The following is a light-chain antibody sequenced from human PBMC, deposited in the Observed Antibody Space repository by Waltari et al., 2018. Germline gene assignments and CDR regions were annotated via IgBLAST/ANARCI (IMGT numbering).Light chain of an antibody. CDR1: QSITNW. CDR3: QQYDNYWT. V-gene: IGKV1-5*03. J-gene: IGKJ1*01. Sequence: DTQMTQSPSTLSASVGDRVTITCRASQSITNWLAWYQQKPVKAPKLLIYKASNLESEVPSRFSGSGSGTEFTLTISSLQPDDFATYYCQQYDNYWTFGQGTKVEIK. CDR2: KAS.